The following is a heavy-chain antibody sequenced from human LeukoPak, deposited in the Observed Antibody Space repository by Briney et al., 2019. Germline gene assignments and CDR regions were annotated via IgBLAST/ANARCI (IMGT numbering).Heavy chain of an antibody. Sequence: GGSLRLSRFASGLTFSYYVILWVAQPPGKGWDGGSVCGRSGYSTYPAESVKGRFTISRDNSKNTLYLQMDSLRAEDTAVYYCGKGPYDYNHYIDYWGQGTLVTVSS. CDR1: GLTFSYYV. CDR2: CGRSGYST. V-gene: IGHV3-23*01. CDR3: GKGPYDYNHYIDY. D-gene: IGHD5-12*01. J-gene: IGHJ4*02.